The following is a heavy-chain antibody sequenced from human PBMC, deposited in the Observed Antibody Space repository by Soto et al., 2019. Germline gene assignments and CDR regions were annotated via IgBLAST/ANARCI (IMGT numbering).Heavy chain of an antibody. J-gene: IGHJ4*02. Sequence: QVQLVESGGGVVQPGSSLRLSCEASGFTFSMYGMHWVRQAPGKGLEWVGVIYSDGSHKYYGDSVKGRFTISRDNSNRMVSLQMTGLSLDDSALYYRARDRRVIPDADMDYWGQGVLVPVSS. D-gene: IGHD2-21*01. V-gene: IGHV3-30*03. CDR3: ARDRRVIPDADMDY. CDR2: IYSDGSHK. CDR1: GFTFSMYG.